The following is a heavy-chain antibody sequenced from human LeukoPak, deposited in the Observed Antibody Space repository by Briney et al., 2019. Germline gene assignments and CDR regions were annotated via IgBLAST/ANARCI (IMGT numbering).Heavy chain of an antibody. CDR3: ARDPKMIYRIVGTTGYFDY. CDR1: GFTFSSFW. CDR2: IKQDGSEK. Sequence: PGRSLRLSCAASGFTFSSFWMSWVRQAPGKGLEWVANIKQDGSEKYYVDSVKGRFTVSRDNAKNSLYLQMNSLRAEDTAVYYCARDPKMIYRIVGTTGYFDYWGQGTLVTVSS. J-gene: IGHJ4*02. V-gene: IGHV3-7*01. D-gene: IGHD1-26*01.